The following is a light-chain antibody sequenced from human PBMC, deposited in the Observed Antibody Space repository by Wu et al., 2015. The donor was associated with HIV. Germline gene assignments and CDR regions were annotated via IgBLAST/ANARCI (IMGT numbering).Light chain of an antibody. CDR3: QQYSSWT. CDR2: RAS. Sequence: DIQMTQSPSTLSASVGDRVTITCRASQSISNWLAWYQQKPGKVPKLLIYRASSLEGGVPSRFSGSGSGTEFTLTISSLQPDDFATYYCQQYSSWTFGPRDQGGNQT. CDR1: QSISNW. V-gene: IGKV1-5*03. J-gene: IGKJ1*01.